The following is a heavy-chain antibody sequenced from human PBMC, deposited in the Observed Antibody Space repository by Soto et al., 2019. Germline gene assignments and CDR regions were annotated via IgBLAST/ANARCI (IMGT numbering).Heavy chain of an antibody. Sequence: PGGSLRLSCAASGFTFSSYGMHWVRQAPGKGLEWVAVIWYDGSNKYYADSVKGRFTISRDNSKNTLYLQMNSLRAEDTAVYYCASDGVVVPSAFDIWGQGTMVTVSS. D-gene: IGHD2-2*01. CDR2: IWYDGSNK. CDR1: GFTFSSYG. CDR3: ASDGVVVPSAFDI. V-gene: IGHV3-33*01. J-gene: IGHJ3*02.